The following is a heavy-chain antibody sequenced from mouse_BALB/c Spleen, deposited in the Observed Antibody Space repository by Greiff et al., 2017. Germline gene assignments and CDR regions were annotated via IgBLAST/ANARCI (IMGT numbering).Heavy chain of an antibody. CDR2: IWSGGST. Sequence: QVQLKESGPGLVQPSQSLSITCTVSGFSLTSYGVHWVRQSPGKGLEWLGVIWSGGSTDYNAAFISRLSISKDNSKSQVFFKMNSLQANDTAIYYCARTYYRYDYYAMDYWGQGTSVTVSS. CDR3: ARTYYRYDYYAMDY. J-gene: IGHJ4*01. V-gene: IGHV2-2*02. D-gene: IGHD2-14*01. CDR1: GFSLTSYG.